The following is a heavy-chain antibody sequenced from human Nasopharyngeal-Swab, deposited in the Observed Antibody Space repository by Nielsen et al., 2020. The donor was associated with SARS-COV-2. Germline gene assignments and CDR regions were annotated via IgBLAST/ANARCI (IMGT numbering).Heavy chain of an antibody. CDR2: IKQDGSEK. CDR1: GFTFSSYW. J-gene: IGHJ6*02. V-gene: IGHV3-7*01. D-gene: IGHD6-19*01. CDR3: ARDGIAVAGTYYYYGMDV. Sequence: GESLKISCAASGFTFSSYWMSWVRQAPGKGLEWVANIKQDGSEKYYVDSAKGRFTISRDNAKNSLYLQMNSLRAEDTAVYYCARDGIAVAGTYYYYGMDVWGQGTTVTVSS.